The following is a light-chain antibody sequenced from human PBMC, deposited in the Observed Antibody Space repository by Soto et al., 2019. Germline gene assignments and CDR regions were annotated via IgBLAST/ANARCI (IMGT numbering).Light chain of an antibody. CDR2: EAS. V-gene: IGKV1-13*02. CDR1: QGIGNA. CDR3: QQYNSAWT. J-gene: IGKJ1*01. Sequence: AIQMTQSPSSLSASVGDIVTISCRASQGIGNALGLYQQKPGKAPNLLIYEASNLESGVPSRFSGSGSGTEFSLTISSLQPDDFATYYCQQYNSAWTFGQGTKVDIK.